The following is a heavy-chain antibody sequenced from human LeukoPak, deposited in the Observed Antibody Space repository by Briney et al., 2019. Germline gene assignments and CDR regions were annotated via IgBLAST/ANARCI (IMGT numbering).Heavy chain of an antibody. Sequence: GASVKVSCKASGYTFTSYGISWVRQAPGPGVEWMGWINAYNGNTNYAQKLQGRVTMTTDTSTSTAYMELRSLRSDDTAVYYCARERAMATMEFVYWGQGTLVTVSS. D-gene: IGHD5-24*01. V-gene: IGHV1-18*01. J-gene: IGHJ4*02. CDR1: GYTFTSYG. CDR2: INAYNGNT. CDR3: ARERAMATMEFVY.